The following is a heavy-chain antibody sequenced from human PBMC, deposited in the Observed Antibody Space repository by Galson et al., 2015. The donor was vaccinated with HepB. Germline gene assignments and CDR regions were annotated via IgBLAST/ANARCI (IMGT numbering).Heavy chain of an antibody. J-gene: IGHJ5*02. D-gene: IGHD1-1*01. Sequence: CAISGDSVSSNSVWNWIRQNPSRGLEWLGRTYYRSEWYTDYAESVKSRTTINPDRSKNQLSLQLNSVTPEDTAVYYCVREHGATDTGWKTRWLDPWGQGARVTVSS. CDR3: VREHGATDTGWKTRWLDP. CDR1: GDSVSSNSV. V-gene: IGHV6-1*01. CDR2: TYYRSEWYT.